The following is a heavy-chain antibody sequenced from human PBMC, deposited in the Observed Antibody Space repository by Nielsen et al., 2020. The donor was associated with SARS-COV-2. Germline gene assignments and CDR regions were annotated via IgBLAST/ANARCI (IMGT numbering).Heavy chain of an antibody. Sequence: GGSLRLSCTASGFTFGDYAMSWFRQAPGKGLEWVGFIRNKAYGETTEYAASVQGRFAISRDDSKSIAYLLMNSLKTEDTAVYYCTSLSAGRCSGGSCYSDYWGQGTLVSVSS. J-gene: IGHJ4*02. CDR2: IRNKAYGETT. V-gene: IGHV3-49*03. CDR3: TSLSAGRCSGGSCYSDY. CDR1: GFTFGDYA. D-gene: IGHD2-15*01.